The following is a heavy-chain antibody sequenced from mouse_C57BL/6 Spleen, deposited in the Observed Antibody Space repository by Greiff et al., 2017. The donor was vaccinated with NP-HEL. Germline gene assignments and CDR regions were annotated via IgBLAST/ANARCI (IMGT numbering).Heavy chain of an antibody. CDR1: GYTFTDYE. V-gene: IGHV1-15*01. D-gene: IGHD2-4*01. CDR3: TRWDYDVGY. J-gene: IGHJ2*01. CDR2: IDPETGGT. Sequence: QVQLQQSGAELVRPGASVTLSCKASGYTFTDYEMHWVKQTPVHGLEWIGAIDPETGGTAYNQKFKGKAILTADKSSSTAYMELRSLTSEDSAVYYCTRWDYDVGYWGQGTTLTVSS.